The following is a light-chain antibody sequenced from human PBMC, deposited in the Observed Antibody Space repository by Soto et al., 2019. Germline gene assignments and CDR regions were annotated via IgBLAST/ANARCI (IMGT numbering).Light chain of an antibody. CDR1: QSLLHDNGYNY. J-gene: IGKJ5*01. V-gene: IGKV2-28*01. CDR3: MQSLQTPRSIT. Sequence: DIVMTQSPLSLPVTPGEPSSISCSSSQSLLHDNGYNYVDWVLQKPGQSPQVLIYLGSHRASGVPDRFSGSGSGTDFTLKISRVEAEDVGVYYCMQSLQTPRSITFGQGTRLEIK. CDR2: LGS.